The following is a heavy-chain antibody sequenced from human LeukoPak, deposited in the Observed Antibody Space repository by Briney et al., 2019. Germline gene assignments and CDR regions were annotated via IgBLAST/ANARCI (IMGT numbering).Heavy chain of an antibody. CDR3: ARQMYYYDSSGYYGDAFDI. V-gene: IGHV3-21*01. CDR1: GFTFSSYS. J-gene: IGHJ3*02. Sequence: PGGSLRLSCAASGFTFSSYSMNWVRQAPGKGLEWVSSISSSSSYIYYADSVKGRFTISRDNAKNSLYLQMNSLRAEDTAVYYCARQMYYYDSSGYYGDAFDIWGQGTMVTVSS. CDR2: ISSSSSYI. D-gene: IGHD3-22*01.